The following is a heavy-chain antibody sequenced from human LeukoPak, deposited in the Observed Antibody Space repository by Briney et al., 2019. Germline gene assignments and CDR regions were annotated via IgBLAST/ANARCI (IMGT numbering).Heavy chain of an antibody. D-gene: IGHD2-21*02. J-gene: IGHJ4*02. V-gene: IGHV3-30*02. Sequence: GGSLRLSYAASGFTFSSYGMHWVRQAPGKGLEWVAFIRYDGSNKYYADSVKGRFTISRDNSKNTLYLQMNSLRAEDTAVYYCARDPMEGVVVVTAMGYWGQGTLVTVSS. CDR2: IRYDGSNK. CDR3: ARDPMEGVVVVTAMGY. CDR1: GFTFSSYG.